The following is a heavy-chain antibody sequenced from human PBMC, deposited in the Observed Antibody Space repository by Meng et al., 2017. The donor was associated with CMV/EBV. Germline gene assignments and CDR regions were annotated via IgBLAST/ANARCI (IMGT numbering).Heavy chain of an antibody. Sequence: SGPTLVKPTQTLTLTCTFSGFSLSTSGMRVSWIRQPPGKALEWLARIDWDDDKFYSTSLKTRLTISKDTSKNQVVLTMTDMDPVDTATYYCAKEVVRGENWFDPWGQGTLVTVSS. V-gene: IGHV2-70D*14. CDR1: GFSLSTSGMR. CDR2: IDWDDDK. CDR3: AKEVVRGENWFDP. J-gene: IGHJ5*02. D-gene: IGHD3-10*01.